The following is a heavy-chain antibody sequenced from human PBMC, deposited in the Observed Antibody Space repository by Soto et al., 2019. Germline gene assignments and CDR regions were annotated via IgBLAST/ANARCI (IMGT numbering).Heavy chain of an antibody. J-gene: IGHJ4*02. Sequence: GGSLRLSCAASGFTFSSYSMNWVRQAPGKGLEWVSSISSSSSYIYYADSVKGRFTISRDNAKNSLYLQMNSLRAEDTAVYYYARGEGLWSSSPEDYFDYWGQGTLVTVSS. V-gene: IGHV3-21*01. CDR3: ARGEGLWSSSPEDYFDY. CDR2: ISSSSSYI. D-gene: IGHD6-6*01. CDR1: GFTFSSYS.